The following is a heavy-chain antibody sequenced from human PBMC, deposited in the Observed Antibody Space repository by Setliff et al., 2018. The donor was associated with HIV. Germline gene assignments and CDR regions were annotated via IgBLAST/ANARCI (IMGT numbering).Heavy chain of an antibody. Sequence: VKVSCKTSGYTFTDHYINWLQQAPGKGFQWMGRVSPKYGATNYAEKFQGKVTITADASKDTVYIELRSLRYEDTAQYYCVVGAFSWGKYYWGQGTQVTVSS. J-gene: IGHJ4*02. V-gene: IGHV1-69-2*01. D-gene: IGHD3-16*01. CDR3: VVGAFSWGKYY. CDR2: VSPKYGAT. CDR1: GYTFTDHY.